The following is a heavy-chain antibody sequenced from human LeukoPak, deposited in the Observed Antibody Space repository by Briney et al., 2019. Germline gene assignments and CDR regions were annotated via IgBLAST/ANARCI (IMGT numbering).Heavy chain of an antibody. CDR1: GGSFSGYY. D-gene: IGHD2-2*01. V-gene: IGHV4-34*01. J-gene: IGHJ6*02. Sequence: SETLSLTCAVYGGSFSGYYWSWIRQPPGKGLEWIGEINHSGSTNYNPSPKSRVTISVDTSKNQFSLKLSSVTAADTAVYYCARHRFVYCSSTSCNYGMDVWGQGTTVTVSS. CDR3: ARHRFVYCSSTSCNYGMDV. CDR2: INHSGST.